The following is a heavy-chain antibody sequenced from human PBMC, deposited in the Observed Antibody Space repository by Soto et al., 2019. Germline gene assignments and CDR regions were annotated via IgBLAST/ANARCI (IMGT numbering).Heavy chain of an antibody. Sequence: PGGSRRLACAAAGFTSSSYAMSWVSQAPGKGLEWVSAISGSGGSTYYADSVKGRFTISRDNSKNTLYPQMNSLRAEDTAVYYCAKDREVATMVRGVIAPYFDYWGQGTLVTVSS. D-gene: IGHD3-10*01. V-gene: IGHV3-23*01. J-gene: IGHJ4*02. CDR1: GFTSSSYA. CDR3: AKDREVATMVRGVIAPYFDY. CDR2: ISGSGGST.